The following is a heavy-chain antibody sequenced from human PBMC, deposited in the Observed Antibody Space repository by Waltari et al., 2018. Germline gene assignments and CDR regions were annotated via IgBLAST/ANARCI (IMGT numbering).Heavy chain of an antibody. Sequence: QVQLVQSGAEVKKPGASVKVSCKASGYTFTSYYMHWVRQAPGQGLEWMGIINPSGGRTSYAQKFQGRVTMTGDTSTSTVYMELSSLRSEDTAVYYCARDLPTTAFDYWGQGTLVTVSS. CDR3: ARDLPTTAFDY. J-gene: IGHJ4*02. CDR1: GYTFTSYY. D-gene: IGHD4-4*01. CDR2: INPSGGRT. V-gene: IGHV1-46*01.